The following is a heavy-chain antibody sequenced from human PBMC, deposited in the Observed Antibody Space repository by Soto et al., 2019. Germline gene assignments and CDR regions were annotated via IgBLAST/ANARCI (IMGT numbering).Heavy chain of an antibody. CDR2: IYYSGST. D-gene: IGHD6-6*01. Sequence: SETLSLTCTVSGGSXSSGDYYWSWIRQPPGKGLEWIGYIYYSGSTYYNPSLKSRVTISVDTSKNQFSLKLSSVTATDTAVYYCARERPDGARLDPWGQGTLVTVSS. CDR3: ARERPDGARLDP. J-gene: IGHJ5*02. CDR1: GGSXSSGDYY. V-gene: IGHV4-30-4*01.